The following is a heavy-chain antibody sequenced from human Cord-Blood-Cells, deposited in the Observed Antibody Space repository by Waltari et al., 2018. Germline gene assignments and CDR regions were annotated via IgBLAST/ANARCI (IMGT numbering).Heavy chain of an antibody. CDR2: INPNSGGT. J-gene: IGHJ3*02. CDR1: GYTFTGYY. CDR3: ARDHIAAACHDAFDI. Sequence: QVQMVQSGAEVKQPGASVTVCCKASGYTFTGYYMHWVRQGPGQGLEWMGWINPNSGGTNYAQKFQGWVTMTRDTSISTAYMELSRLRSDDTAVYYCARDHIAAACHDAFDIWGQGTMVTVSS. V-gene: IGHV1-2*04. D-gene: IGHD6-13*01.